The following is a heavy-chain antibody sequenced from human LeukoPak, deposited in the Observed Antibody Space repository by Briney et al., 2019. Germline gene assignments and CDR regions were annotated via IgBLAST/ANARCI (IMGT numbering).Heavy chain of an antibody. CDR3: ARGPTSAVTVPES. V-gene: IGHV3-7*04. Sequence: GGSLRLSCAGSGFTFSSYWMTWFRQAPGKGLEWVANINQDGSLTFYVGSVKGRYTISRDNANNVLYLQMNSLRDEDTGVFYCARGPTSAVTVPESWGQGTLVTVSA. D-gene: IGHD6-19*01. J-gene: IGHJ5*02. CDR1: GFTFSSYW. CDR2: INQDGSLT.